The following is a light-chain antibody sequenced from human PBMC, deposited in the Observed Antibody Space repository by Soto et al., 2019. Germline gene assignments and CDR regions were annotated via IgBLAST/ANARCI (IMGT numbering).Light chain of an antibody. CDR3: QQTYSSPHA. J-gene: IGKJ2*01. V-gene: IGKV1-39*01. CDR2: AAS. Sequence: DIQMTPSPSSLSASVRDRVTITCRASQSISSSLNCYQQKPGKAPILLICAASTLQSGVPSRFSGSGSGTDFSLTTSSLQPEDFATYCCQQTYSSPHAFGQGTKLEIK. CDR1: QSISSS.